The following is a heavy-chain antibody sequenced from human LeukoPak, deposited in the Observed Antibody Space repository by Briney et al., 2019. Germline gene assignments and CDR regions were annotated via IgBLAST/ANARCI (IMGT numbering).Heavy chain of an antibody. J-gene: IGHJ4*02. Sequence: SETLSLTCAVYGGSFSGYYWIWIRQPPGKGLEWIGEINHSGSTNYNPSLKSRVTISVDTSKNQFSLKLSSVTAADTAVYYCARARGVVPAAYYFDYWGQGTLVTVSS. V-gene: IGHV4-34*01. D-gene: IGHD2-2*01. CDR3: ARARGVVPAAYYFDY. CDR1: GGSFSGYY. CDR2: INHSGST.